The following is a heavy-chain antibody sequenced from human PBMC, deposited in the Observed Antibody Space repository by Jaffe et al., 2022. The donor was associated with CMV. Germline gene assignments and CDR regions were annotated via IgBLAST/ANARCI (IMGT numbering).Heavy chain of an antibody. Sequence: EVQLVESGGGLIQPGGSLRLSCAASGFTVSSNYMSWVRQAPGKGLEWVSVIYSGGSTYYADSVKGRFTISRDNSKNTLYLQMNSLRAEDTAVYYCARGEPEITYSSEYFQHWGQGTLVTVSS. CDR3: ARGEPEITYSSEYFQH. D-gene: IGHD5-18*01. V-gene: IGHV3-53*01. J-gene: IGHJ1*01. CDR1: GFTVSSNY. CDR2: IYSGGST.